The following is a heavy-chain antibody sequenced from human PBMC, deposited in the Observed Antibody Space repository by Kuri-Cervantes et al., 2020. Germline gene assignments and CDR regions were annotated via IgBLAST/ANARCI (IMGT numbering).Heavy chain of an antibody. CDR1: GFSLSTSGVG. J-gene: IGHJ5*02. D-gene: IGHD3-10*01. V-gene: IGHV2-5*02. CDR3: ARTWYYYSSGSYWFDP. Sequence: SGPTLVKPTQTLTPTCTFSGFSLSTSGVGVGWIRQPPGKALEWLALIYWDDDKRYSPSLKSRLTISKDTSKNQVVLTMTNMDPVDTATYYCARTWYYYSSGSYWFDPWGQGTLVTVSS. CDR2: IYWDDDK.